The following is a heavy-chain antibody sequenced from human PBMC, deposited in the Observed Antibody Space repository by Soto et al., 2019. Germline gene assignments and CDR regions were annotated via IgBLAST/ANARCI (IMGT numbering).Heavy chain of an antibody. V-gene: IGHV3-73*01. D-gene: IGHD2-2*01. CDR3: TTTECSSTSCYFYYYYGMDV. CDR2: IRSKANSYAT. Sequence: SLRLSCAASGFTFSGSAMHWVRQASGKGLEWVGHIRSKANSYATAYAASVKGRFTISRDDSKNTAYLQMNSLKTEDTAVYYCTTTECSSTSCYFYYYYGMDVWGQGTTVTVSS. J-gene: IGHJ6*02. CDR1: GFTFSGSA.